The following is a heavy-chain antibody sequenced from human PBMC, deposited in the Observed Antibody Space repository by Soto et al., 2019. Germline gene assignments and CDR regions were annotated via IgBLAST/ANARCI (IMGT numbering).Heavy chain of an antibody. CDR2: IIPIFGTA. CDR3: ARDRRAYSSSWTTMGY. V-gene: IGHV1-69*13. Sequence: VKVSCKASGGTFSSYAISWVRQAPGQGLEWMGGIIPIFGTANYAQKFQGRVTITADESTSTAYMELSSLRSEDTAVYYCARDRRAYSSSWTTMGYWGQGTLVTVSS. CDR1: GGTFSSYA. J-gene: IGHJ4*02. D-gene: IGHD6-13*01.